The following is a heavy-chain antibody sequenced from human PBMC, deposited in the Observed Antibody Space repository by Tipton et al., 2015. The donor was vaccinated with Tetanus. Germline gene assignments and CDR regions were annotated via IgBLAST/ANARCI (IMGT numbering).Heavy chain of an antibody. J-gene: IGHJ4*02. D-gene: IGHD1-26*01. V-gene: IGHV4-31*03. CDR3: ARGLPREPFYLDY. CDR2: IYYTDLT. Sequence: TLSLTCTVSGTSINTGGYLWTWVRQHRGKGLEWIGNIYYTDLTSYNPSLNSRVSISVETSKNQFSLRLTSVTAADTAVYFCARGLPREPFYLDYWGQGKQVAVSS. CDR1: GTSINTGGYL.